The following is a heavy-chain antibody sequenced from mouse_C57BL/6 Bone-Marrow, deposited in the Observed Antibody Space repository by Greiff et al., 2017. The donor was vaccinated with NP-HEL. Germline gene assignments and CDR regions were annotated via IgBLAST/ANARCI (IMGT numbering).Heavy chain of an antibody. CDR1: GVDFSRYW. CDR2: INPDSSTI. CDR3: ARPHYDYGSAGAWFAY. Sequence: AAEGVDFSRYWMSWVRRAPGKGLEWIGEINPDSSTINYAPSLKDKFIISRDNAKNTLYLQMSKVRSEDTALYYCARPHYDYGSAGAWFAYWGQGTMVTVSA. D-gene: IGHD1-1*01. J-gene: IGHJ3*01. V-gene: IGHV4-1*01.